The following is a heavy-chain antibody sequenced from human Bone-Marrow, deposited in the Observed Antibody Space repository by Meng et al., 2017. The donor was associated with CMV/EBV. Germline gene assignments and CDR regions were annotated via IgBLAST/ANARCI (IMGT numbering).Heavy chain of an antibody. CDR2: IYHSGST. J-gene: IGHJ4*02. V-gene: IGHV4-38-2*02. Sequence: SETLSLTCTVSGYSISSGYYWGWIRQPPGKGLEWIGSIYHSGSTYYNPSLKSRVTISVDTSKNQFTLKLSSVTAADTAVYYCARVVPAATNFDYWGQETLVTFSS. D-gene: IGHD2-2*01. CDR3: ARVVPAATNFDY. CDR1: GYSISSGYY.